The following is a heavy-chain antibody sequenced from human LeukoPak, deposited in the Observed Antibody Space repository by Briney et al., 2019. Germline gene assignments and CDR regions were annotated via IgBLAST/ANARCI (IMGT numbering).Heavy chain of an antibody. CDR3: AKGFCTSTSCPLGY. CDR2: IGSSGGST. CDR1: GFTFSTYA. Sequence: PGGSLRLSCAASGFTFSTYAMSWVRQAPGKGLEWVSTIGSSGGSTYYADSVKGRFTVSRANSKNTLYLQMNTLRAEDTAVYYCAKGFCTSTSCPLGYWGQGTLVTVYS. D-gene: IGHD2-2*01. J-gene: IGHJ4*02. V-gene: IGHV3-23*01.